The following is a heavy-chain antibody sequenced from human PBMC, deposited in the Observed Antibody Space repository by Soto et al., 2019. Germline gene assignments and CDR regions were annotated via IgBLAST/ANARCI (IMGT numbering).Heavy chain of an antibody. CDR2: VSASGSIT. CDR3: AKGDCSGGRCYRGFDY. D-gene: IGHD2-15*01. J-gene: IGHJ4*02. Sequence: EVQVLESGGGLVQPGGSLRLSCAASGFRFSNYDMSWVRQAPGKGLEWVSGVSASGSITSYADSAKGRFTISGDNAKNTMFLQMNSLRAEDTAVYFCAKGDCSGGRCYRGFDYWGQGTLVTVSA. CDR1: GFRFSNYD. V-gene: IGHV3-23*01.